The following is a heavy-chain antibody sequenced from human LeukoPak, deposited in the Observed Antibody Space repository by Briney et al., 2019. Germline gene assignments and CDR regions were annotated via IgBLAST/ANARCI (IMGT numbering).Heavy chain of an antibody. CDR2: ISWNSGSI. CDR3: AKDTGAYSSSFNYFDY. J-gene: IGHJ4*02. CDR1: GFTFDDYA. D-gene: IGHD6-13*01. Sequence: GGSLRLSCAASGFTFDDYAMHWVRQAPGKGLEWVSGISWNSGSIGYADSVKGRFTISRDNAKNSLYLQMNSLRAEDTALYYCAKDTGAYSSSFNYFDYWGQGTLVTVSS. V-gene: IGHV3-9*01.